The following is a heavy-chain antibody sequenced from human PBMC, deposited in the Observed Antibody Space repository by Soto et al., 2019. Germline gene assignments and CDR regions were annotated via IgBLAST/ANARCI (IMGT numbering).Heavy chain of an antibody. D-gene: IGHD2-2*01. CDR1: GGTFSSYA. CDR3: ARAAAAQNLHYYYYYGMDV. Sequence: QVQLVQSGAEVKKPGSSVKVSCKASGGTFSSYAISWVRQAPGQGLEWMGGIIPIFGTANYAQKFQGRVTITADESTSTAYMELSSLRSEDTAVYYCARAAAAQNLHYYYYYGMDVWGQGTTVTVSS. V-gene: IGHV1-69*01. CDR2: IIPIFGTA. J-gene: IGHJ6*02.